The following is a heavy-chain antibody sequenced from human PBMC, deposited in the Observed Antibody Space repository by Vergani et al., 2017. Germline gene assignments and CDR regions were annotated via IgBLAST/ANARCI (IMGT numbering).Heavy chain of an antibody. CDR1: GGSISSYY. V-gene: IGHV4-59*08. CDR3: ARSYDSSGDSAVGWFDP. CDR2: ISYSGST. D-gene: IGHD3-22*01. Sequence: QVQLQESGPGLVKPSETLSLTCTVSGGSISSYYWSWIRQPPGKGLEWIGYISYSGSTNYNPSLKSRVTIAVDTSKNQFSLKLSSVTAADTAVYYCARSYDSSGDSAVGWFDPWGQGTLVTVSS. J-gene: IGHJ5*02.